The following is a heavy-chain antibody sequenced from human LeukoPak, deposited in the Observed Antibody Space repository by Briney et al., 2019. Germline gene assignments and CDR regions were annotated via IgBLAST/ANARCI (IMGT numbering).Heavy chain of an antibody. D-gene: IGHD6-13*01. CDR1: GFTFNNYW. CDR2: IYSGGST. Sequence: QAGGSLRLSCAASGFTFNNYWMGWVRQAPGKGLEWVSVIYSGGSTYYADSVKGRFTISRDNSKNTLYLQMNSLRAEDTAVYYCARDGSSWYGPGDWYGMDVWGQGTTVTVSS. CDR3: ARDGSSWYGPGDWYGMDV. J-gene: IGHJ6*02. V-gene: IGHV3-66*01.